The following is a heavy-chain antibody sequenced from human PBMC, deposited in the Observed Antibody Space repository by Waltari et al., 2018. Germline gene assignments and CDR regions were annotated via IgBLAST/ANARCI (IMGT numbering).Heavy chain of an antibody. Sequence: QVQLVESGGGVVQPGRSLRLCVAASGFSFSTDGMHWVRQAPGKGLEWVEVIWSDGSNIHYADSVKGRFTISRDNTKNTLYLQMNSLRAEDTAVYYCVRGRGSSDYWGQGTLVSVSS. CDR3: VRGRGSSDY. CDR1: GFSFSTDG. J-gene: IGHJ4*02. D-gene: IGHD2-2*01. V-gene: IGHV3-33*01. CDR2: IWSDGSNI.